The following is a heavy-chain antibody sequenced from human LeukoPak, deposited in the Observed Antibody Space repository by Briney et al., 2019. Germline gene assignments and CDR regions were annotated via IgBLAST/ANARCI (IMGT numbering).Heavy chain of an antibody. D-gene: IGHD3-10*01. J-gene: IGHJ4*02. CDR3: AKDRGIISDY. CDR2: ISGSGDST. CDR1: GFTFSSYS. Sequence: GGTLRLSCAVSGFTFSSYSMSWVRQAPGKGLEWVSAISGSGDSTYYADSVKGRFTISRDNSKNRLYLQMNSLRVEDTAVYYCAKDRGIISDYWGQGTLVTVSS. V-gene: IGHV3-23*01.